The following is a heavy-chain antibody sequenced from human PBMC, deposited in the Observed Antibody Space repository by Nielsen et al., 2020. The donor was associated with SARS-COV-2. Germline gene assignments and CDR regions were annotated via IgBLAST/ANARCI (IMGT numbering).Heavy chain of an antibody. V-gene: IGHV3-53*01. J-gene: IGHJ4*02. Sequence: GESLKISCAASGFTVSSNYMSWVRQAPGKGLEWVSVIYSGGSTYYADSVKGRFTISRDNSKNTLYLQMNSLRAEDTAVYYCARDHGEYYFDYWGQGTLVTVSS. CDR1: GFTVSSNY. D-gene: IGHD3-10*01. CDR2: IYSGGST. CDR3: ARDHGEYYFDY.